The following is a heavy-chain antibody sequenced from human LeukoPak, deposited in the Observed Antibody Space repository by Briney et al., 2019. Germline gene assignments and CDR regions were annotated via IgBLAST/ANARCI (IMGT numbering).Heavy chain of an antibody. CDR1: GYTFTDCY. CDR3: TRVAVLMLYGNSFYYFDY. D-gene: IGHD2-8*01. Sequence: ASVRVSCKASGYTFTDCYIHWVRQVPGQGPEWMGWINPKSGGTSYAQNFQGRVTMTRDTSVSTVYIELTRLNSDDTAVYYCTRVAVLMLYGNSFYYFDYWGQGALVTVSS. V-gene: IGHV1-2*02. CDR2: INPKSGGT. J-gene: IGHJ4*02.